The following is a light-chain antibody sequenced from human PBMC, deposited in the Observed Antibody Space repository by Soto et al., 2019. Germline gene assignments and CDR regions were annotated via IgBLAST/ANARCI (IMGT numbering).Light chain of an antibody. V-gene: IGLV2-14*01. CDR2: DVS. Sequence: QSALTQPASVSGSPGQSITISCTGTSSDVGGHNYVSWYQQHPGKAPKLMIYDVSNRPSGVSIRFSGSKSGNTASLTISGLQAEDEADYYCSSSTGSSTAVFGGGTKLTVL. CDR3: SSSTGSSTAV. CDR1: SSDVGGHNY. J-gene: IGLJ2*01.